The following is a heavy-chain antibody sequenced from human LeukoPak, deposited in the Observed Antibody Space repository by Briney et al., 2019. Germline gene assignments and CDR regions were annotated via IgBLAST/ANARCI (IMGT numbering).Heavy chain of an antibody. Sequence: ASVKVSCKASGYTFTNHNVNWVRQATGQGLEWMGWMNPISGYTGYAQKFQGRVTMTRDTSISTAYMELSSLRSEDTAVHYCARGLDGDFLDYNWFDSWGQGTLVTVSS. V-gene: IGHV1-8*01. CDR2: MNPISGYT. CDR3: ARGLDGDFLDYNWFDS. CDR1: GYTFTNHN. D-gene: IGHD2-21*01. J-gene: IGHJ5*01.